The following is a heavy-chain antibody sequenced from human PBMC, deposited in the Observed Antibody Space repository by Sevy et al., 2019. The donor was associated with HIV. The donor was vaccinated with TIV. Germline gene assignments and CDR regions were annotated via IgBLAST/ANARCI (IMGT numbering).Heavy chain of an antibody. D-gene: IGHD3-22*01. V-gene: IGHV3-7*01. Sequence: GGSLRLSCAASGFTFSRYWMTWVRQAPGKGLEWVANIKQDESEKYYVDSVKGRFTISRDNAENSLYLKMNRLRADETAVYYCAGAGQVTMLVVFGGLYFDSWGQGTLVTVSS. CDR2: IKQDESEK. CDR1: GFTFSRYW. CDR3: AGAGQVTMLVVFGGLYFDS. J-gene: IGHJ4*02.